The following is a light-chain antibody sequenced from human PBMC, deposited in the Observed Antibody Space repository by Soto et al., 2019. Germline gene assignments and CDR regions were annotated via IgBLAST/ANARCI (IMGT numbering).Light chain of an antibody. Sequence: DIQMTQSPSSLSASVGDRVTITCRASQSISSYLNWYQQKPGKAPKLLIYAASSLKSGVPARFSGSGSGTEFTLTISSLQPDDFATYYCQQSYSTPPITFGQGTRLEIK. J-gene: IGKJ5*01. CDR1: QSISSY. V-gene: IGKV1-39*01. CDR3: QQSYSTPPIT. CDR2: AAS.